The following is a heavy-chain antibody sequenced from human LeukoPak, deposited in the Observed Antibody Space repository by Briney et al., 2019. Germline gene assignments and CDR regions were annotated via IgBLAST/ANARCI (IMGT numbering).Heavy chain of an antibody. D-gene: IGHD3-16*01. CDR2: IYRSGST. V-gene: IGHV4-4*02. CDR1: GDSISNNYW. Sequence: SETLSLTCAVSGDSISNNYWWRWVRQFPGKGLEWIGEIYRSGSTNYNPSLKSRVTISVDTSKNQFSLKLNSVTATDTAVYYCARHYGPWGQGTLVTASS. J-gene: IGHJ4*02. CDR3: ARHYGP.